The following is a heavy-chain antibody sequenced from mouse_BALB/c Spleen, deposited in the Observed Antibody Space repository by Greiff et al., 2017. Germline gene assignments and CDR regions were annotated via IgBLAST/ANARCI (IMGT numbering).Heavy chain of an antibody. CDR1: GFTFSSYA. CDR2: ISSGGST. CDR3: ARGSYDYDGSMDY. Sequence: EVQGVESGGGLVKPGGSLKLSCAASGFTFSSYAMSWVRQTPEKRLEWVASISSGGSTYYPDSVKGRFTISRDNARNILYLQMSSLRSEDTAMYYCARGSYDYDGSMDYWGQGTSVTVSS. J-gene: IGHJ4*01. D-gene: IGHD2-4*01. V-gene: IGHV5-6-5*01.